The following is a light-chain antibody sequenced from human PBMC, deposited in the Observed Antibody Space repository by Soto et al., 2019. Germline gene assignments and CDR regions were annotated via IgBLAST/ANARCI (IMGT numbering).Light chain of an antibody. CDR2: GAS. Sequence: EVVMRQSPATLSLSPGERATLSCRASQTVRSNYLAWYQQKPGRAPRLLIYGASSRATGIPDRFSGSGSGTDFTLTISRLEPEDFAVYYCQQYGSSPRAFGGGTKVEI. J-gene: IGKJ4*01. CDR1: QTVRSNY. CDR3: QQYGSSPRA. V-gene: IGKV3-20*01.